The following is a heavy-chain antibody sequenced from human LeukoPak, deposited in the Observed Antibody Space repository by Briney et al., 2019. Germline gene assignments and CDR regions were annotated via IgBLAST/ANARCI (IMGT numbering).Heavy chain of an antibody. Sequence: SETLSLTCAVYGGSFSGYYWSWIRQPPGKGLEWIGEINHSGSTNYNPSLKSRVTISVDTSKNQFSLKLSSVTAADTAVYYCARGTSARGYGMDVWGKGTTVTVSS. CDR2: INHSGST. D-gene: IGHD2-2*01. J-gene: IGHJ6*04. V-gene: IGHV4-34*01. CDR1: GGSFSGYY. CDR3: ARGTSARGYGMDV.